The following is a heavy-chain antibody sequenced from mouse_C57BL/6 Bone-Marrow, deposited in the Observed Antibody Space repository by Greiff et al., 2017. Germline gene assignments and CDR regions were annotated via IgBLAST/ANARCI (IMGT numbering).Heavy chain of an antibody. Sequence: VQLQQPGAELVKPGASVKMSCKASGYTFTSYWITWVKQRPGQGLEWIGDIYPGSGRTNYNEKFKSKATLTVDTSSSTAYMELSSLTSEDSAVYYCARGRTTVVAYWYFDVWGTGTTVTVSS. CDR3: ARGRTTVVAYWYFDV. CDR2: IYPGSGRT. J-gene: IGHJ1*03. V-gene: IGHV1-55*01. D-gene: IGHD1-1*01. CDR1: GYTFTSYW.